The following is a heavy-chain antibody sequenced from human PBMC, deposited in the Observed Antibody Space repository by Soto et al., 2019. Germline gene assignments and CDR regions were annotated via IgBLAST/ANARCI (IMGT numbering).Heavy chain of an antibody. Sequence: TGGSLRLSCAASGFTFSSYAMSWVRQAPGRGLEWVSAISGSGGSTYYVDSVKGRFTISRDNSKNTLYLQMNSLRAEDTAVYYCAKEDYDSSGYPHSDYWGQGTLVTVSS. D-gene: IGHD3-22*01. V-gene: IGHV3-23*01. CDR3: AKEDYDSSGYPHSDY. J-gene: IGHJ4*02. CDR1: GFTFSSYA. CDR2: ISGSGGST.